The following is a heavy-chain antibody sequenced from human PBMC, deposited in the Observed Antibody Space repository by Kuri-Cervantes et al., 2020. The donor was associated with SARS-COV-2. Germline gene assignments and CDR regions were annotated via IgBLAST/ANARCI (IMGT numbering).Heavy chain of an antibody. D-gene: IGHD3-3*01. V-gene: IGHV3-23*01. J-gene: IGHJ4*02. CDR3: AKDSRYDFWSGYYFDY. CDR1: GFTFSNYA. CDR2: ISGSGGST. Sequence: LSLTCAASGFTFSNYAMSWVRQAPGKGLEWVPAISGSGGSTYYADSVKGRFTISRDNSKNTLYLQMNSLRAEDTAVYYCAKDSRYDFWSGYYFDYWGQGTLVTVSS.